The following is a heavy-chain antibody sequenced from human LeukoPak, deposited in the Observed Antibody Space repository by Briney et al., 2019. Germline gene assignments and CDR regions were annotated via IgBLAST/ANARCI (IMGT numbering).Heavy chain of an antibody. Sequence: ASVKVSCKASGYTFTGYYMHWVRQAPGQGLEWMGWINPNSGGTNYAQKFQGRVTMTRDTSISTAYMELSRLRSDDTAVYYCAREGLGYGSGSYSNDFDYWGQGTLVTVSS. V-gene: IGHV1-2*02. D-gene: IGHD3-10*01. CDR2: INPNSGGT. J-gene: IGHJ4*02. CDR3: AREGLGYGSGSYSNDFDY. CDR1: GYTFTGYY.